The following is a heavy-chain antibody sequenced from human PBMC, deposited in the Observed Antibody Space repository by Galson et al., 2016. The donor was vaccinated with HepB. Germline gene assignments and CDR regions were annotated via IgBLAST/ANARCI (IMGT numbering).Heavy chain of an antibody. CDR3: ARIGVDYGANSGLYSYYVRDV. J-gene: IGHJ6*02. D-gene: IGHD4-23*01. Sequence: PALVKPTQTLTLTCTFSGFSLSTSGMCVSWIRQPPGKALEWLALISWNDDKYYSTSLKARLTISKDTSKNQVVLTMTNMDPVDTATYDCARIGVDYGANSGLYSYYVRDVGDQGTTVTVSS. CDR2: ISWNDDK. CDR1: GFSLSTSGMC. V-gene: IGHV2-70*13.